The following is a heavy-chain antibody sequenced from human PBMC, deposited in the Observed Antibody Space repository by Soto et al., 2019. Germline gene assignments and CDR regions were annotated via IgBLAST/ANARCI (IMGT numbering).Heavy chain of an antibody. CDR3: AKYQRYGMDTRYYYYGMDV. J-gene: IGHJ6*02. V-gene: IGHV3-30*18. D-gene: IGHD4-17*01. CDR2: ISYDGSNK. CDR1: GFTFSSYG. Sequence: PGGSLRLSCAASGFTFSSYGMHWVRQAPGKGLEWVAVISYDGSNKYYADSVKGRFTISRDNSKNTLYLQMNSLRAEDTAVYYCAKYQRYGMDTRYYYYGMDVWGQGTTVTVSS.